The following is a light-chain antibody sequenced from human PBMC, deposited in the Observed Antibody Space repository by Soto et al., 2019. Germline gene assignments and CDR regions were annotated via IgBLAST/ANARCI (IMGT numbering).Light chain of an antibody. CDR1: QDVSRS. V-gene: IGKV1-9*01. J-gene: IGKJ4*01. CDR2: AAS. CDR3: QQLWTYPLT. Sequence: DTQLTQSPSFLSASVGDRVPIACRASQDVSRSVGWYQHKPGTAPKLLISAASTLNSGVPSMFSGSGSGTDFNLTISSLQPEDFATYYCQQLWTYPLTFGGGTKVEI.